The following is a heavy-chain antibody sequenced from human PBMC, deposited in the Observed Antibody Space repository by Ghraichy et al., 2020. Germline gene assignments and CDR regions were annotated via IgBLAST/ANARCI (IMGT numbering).Heavy chain of an antibody. CDR1: GGSINSNRYY. D-gene: IGHD6-19*01. CDR3: ASGYSRGLYRGAYNCFDP. Sequence: SETLSLTCTVSGGSINSNRYYWGWIRQSPGKGLEWIASFYHTGSTYYNPSLKSRLSISADTSKNQFSVSLRSVTAADTAMYYCASGYSRGLYRGAYNCFDPWGRGPLVIVSS. V-gene: IGHV4-39*01. J-gene: IGHJ5*02. CDR2: FYHTGST.